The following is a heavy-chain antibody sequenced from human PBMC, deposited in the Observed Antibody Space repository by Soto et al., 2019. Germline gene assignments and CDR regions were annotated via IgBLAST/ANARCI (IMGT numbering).Heavy chain of an antibody. CDR3: ARDPRDFLSAFDY. D-gene: IGHD6-19*01. V-gene: IGHV6-1*01. J-gene: IGHJ4*02. CDR2: AYYRSRWIY. Sequence: PSQTLSLTCAISGDSVSNNGATWNWIRQSPSRGLEWLGRAYYRSRWIYDYAMSVKSRISINPDTSKNQVSLQLNSVTPADTAVYYCARDPRDFLSAFDYWGRGTLVTVSS. CDR1: GDSVSNNGAT.